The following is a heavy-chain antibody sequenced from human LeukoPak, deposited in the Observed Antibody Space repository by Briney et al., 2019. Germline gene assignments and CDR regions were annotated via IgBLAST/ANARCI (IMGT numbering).Heavy chain of an antibody. CDR1: GFTFIDYY. Sequence: PGGSLRLSCAASGFTFIDYYMTWIRQAPGKGLEWVSHITSTGATIYYADSVKGRFTIAMDNAKNSLSLQMNSLRAEDTAVYFCARVLSSGYSPFDYWGQGILVTVSS. J-gene: IGHJ4*02. CDR3: ARVLSSGYSPFDY. D-gene: IGHD3-22*01. CDR2: ITSTGATI. V-gene: IGHV3-11*01.